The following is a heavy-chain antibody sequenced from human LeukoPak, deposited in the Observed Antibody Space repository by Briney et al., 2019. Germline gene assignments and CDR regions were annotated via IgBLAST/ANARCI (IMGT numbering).Heavy chain of an antibody. CDR1: GDSISTYY. CDR2: FYTNGDT. V-gene: IGHV4-4*07. Sequence: PSETLSLTCTVSGDSISTYYWSWIRQPAGKGLEWIGRFYTNGDTKYNPSLKSRVTMSGDTSRNLLSLKLTSVTAADTAVYYCAREYYGDYILGYWGQGTLVTVSS. D-gene: IGHD4-17*01. CDR3: AREYYGDYILGY. J-gene: IGHJ4*02.